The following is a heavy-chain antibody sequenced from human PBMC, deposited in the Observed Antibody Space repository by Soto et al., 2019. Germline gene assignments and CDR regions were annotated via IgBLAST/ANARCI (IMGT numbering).Heavy chain of an antibody. Sequence: SETLSLTCTVSGGSISSYYWSWIRQPPGKGLEWIGYIYYSGSTNYNPSLKSRVTISVDTSKNQFSLKLSSVTAADTAVYYCARDPGPGYFDYWGQGTLVTVSS. CDR2: IYYSGST. J-gene: IGHJ4*02. CDR3: ARDPGPGYFDY. V-gene: IGHV4-59*12. CDR1: GGSISSYY.